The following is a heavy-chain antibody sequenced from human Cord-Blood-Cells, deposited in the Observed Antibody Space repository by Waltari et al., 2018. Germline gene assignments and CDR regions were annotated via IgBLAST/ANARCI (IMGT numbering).Heavy chain of an antibody. D-gene: IGHD1-1*01. CDR1: GFTFSSYA. CDR2: ISGSCGST. Sequence: EAQLLESGGGLVQPGGSLRLSCAASGFTFSSYAMSWVRQAPGKGREWVSAISGSCGSTYYADSVKGRFTISRDNSKNTLYLQMNSLRAEDTAVYYCAKPIVQLEPFDYWGQGTLVTVSS. CDR3: AKPIVQLEPFDY. V-gene: IGHV3-23*01. J-gene: IGHJ4*02.